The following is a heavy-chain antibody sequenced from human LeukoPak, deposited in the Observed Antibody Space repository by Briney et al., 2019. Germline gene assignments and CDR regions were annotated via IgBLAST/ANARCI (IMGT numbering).Heavy chain of an antibody. Sequence: GGSLRLSCAASGFTFSTYWMSWVRQAPGKGLEWVANIKEDGSEKYCGDSVKGRFTISRDNAKNSLYLEMNSLRVEDTAVYYCARDSSGYQWGQGTLVTVSS. V-gene: IGHV3-7*01. J-gene: IGHJ4*02. CDR3: ARDSSGYQ. CDR1: GFTFSTYW. D-gene: IGHD3-22*01. CDR2: IKEDGSEK.